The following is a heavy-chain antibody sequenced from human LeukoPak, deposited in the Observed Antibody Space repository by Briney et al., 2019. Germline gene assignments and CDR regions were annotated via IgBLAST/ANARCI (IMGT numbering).Heavy chain of an antibody. V-gene: IGHV4-34*01. J-gene: IGHJ4*02. CDR2: INHSGST. CDR3: ARRRRYTFTSTTKRYYFDY. Sequence: SETLSLTCAVYGGSFSGYYWSWIRQPPGKGLEWIGEINHSGSTNYNPSLKSRVTISVDTSKNQFSPKLRSVTAADMAVYYCARRRRYTFTSTTKRYYFDYWGQGTLVTVSS. CDR1: GGSFSGYY. D-gene: IGHD4-11*01.